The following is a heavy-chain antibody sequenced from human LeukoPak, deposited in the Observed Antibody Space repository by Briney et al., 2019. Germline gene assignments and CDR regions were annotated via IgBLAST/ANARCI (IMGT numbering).Heavy chain of an antibody. CDR1: GDSISSGDYY. V-gene: IGHV4-61*02. D-gene: IGHD3-10*01. J-gene: IGHJ6*03. CDR3: ARDGLNTMVRGKIHYNYMDV. Sequence: SETLSLTCTVSGDSISSGDYYWSWIRQPAGKGLEWIGRIYTSGSTHYNPSLKSRVTISVDTSKNQFSLKLSSVTAADTAVYYCARDGLNTMVRGKIHYNYMDVWGKGTTVSISS. CDR2: IYTSGST.